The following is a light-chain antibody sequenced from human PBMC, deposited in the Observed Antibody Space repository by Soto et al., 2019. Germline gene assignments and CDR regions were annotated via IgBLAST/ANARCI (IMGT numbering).Light chain of an antibody. CDR1: QSVLYSSNNKNY. V-gene: IGKV4-1*01. CDR2: WAS. CDR3: QQYYSTPHA. Sequence: DIVMTQSPDSLAVSLGERATINCKSSQSVLYSSNNKNYVAWYQQKSGQPPKLLIYWASTRESGVPDRFSGSESGTDFTLTISSLQAEDVAVYYCQQYYSTPHAFGQGTKLEIK. J-gene: IGKJ2*01.